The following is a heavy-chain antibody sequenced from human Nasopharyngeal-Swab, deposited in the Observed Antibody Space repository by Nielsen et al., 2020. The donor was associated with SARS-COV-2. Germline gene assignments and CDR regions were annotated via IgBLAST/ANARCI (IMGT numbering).Heavy chain of an antibody. V-gene: IGHV4-34*01. J-gene: IGHJ4*02. Sequence: SETLSLTCAVYGGSFSGYSWSWIRQSPGKGLEWIGEINHSGSINYNLSLKSRVTISVETSENQFSLKLSSVTAADTAVYYCARGRGITVTTPSPVFDYWGQGTLVTVSS. CDR3: ARGRGITVTTPSPVFDY. CDR2: INHSGSI. D-gene: IGHD1-20*01. CDR1: GGSFSGYS.